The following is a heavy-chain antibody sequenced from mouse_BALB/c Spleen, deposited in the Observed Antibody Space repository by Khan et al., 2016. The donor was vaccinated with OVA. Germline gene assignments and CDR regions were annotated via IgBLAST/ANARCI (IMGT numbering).Heavy chain of an antibody. CDR3: ASMILDYYGRNVEGYYFDY. CDR2: ISYSGDT. CDR1: GYSITSDYA. V-gene: IGHV3-2*02. D-gene: IGHD1-1*02. J-gene: IGHJ2*01. Sequence: EVQLQESGPGLVKPSQSLSLTCTVTGYSITSDYAWNWIRQFPGNKLEWMGYISYSGDTAYNPSLKSRISIPRAPSKNQFFLPLNSVNTEAPATYYCASMILDYYGRNVEGYYFDYWGQGTTRTVSS.